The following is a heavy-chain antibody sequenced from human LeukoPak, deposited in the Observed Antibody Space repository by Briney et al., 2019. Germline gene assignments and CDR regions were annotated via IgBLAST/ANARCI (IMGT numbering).Heavy chain of an antibody. CDR2: IIPIFGTA. CDR3: ARGRSGSYYGNY. V-gene: IGHV1-69*13. Sequence: ASVKVSCKASGGTFSSYAISWVRQVPGQGLEWMGGIIPIFGTANYARKFQGRVTITADESTSTAYMELSSLRSEDTAVYYCARGRSGSYYGNYWGQGTLVTVSS. D-gene: IGHD1-26*01. J-gene: IGHJ4*02. CDR1: GGTFSSYA.